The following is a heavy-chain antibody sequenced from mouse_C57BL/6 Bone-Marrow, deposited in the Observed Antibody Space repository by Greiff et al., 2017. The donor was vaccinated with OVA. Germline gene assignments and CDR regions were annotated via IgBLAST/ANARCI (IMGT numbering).Heavy chain of an antibody. CDR2: IYPRSGNT. CDR1: GYTFTSYG. J-gene: IGHJ2*01. V-gene: IGHV1-81*01. D-gene: IGHD1-1*01. Sequence: VQVVESGAELARPGASVKLSCKASGYTFTSYGISWVKQRTGQGLEWIGEIYPRSGNTYYNEKFKGKATLTADKSSSTAYMELRSLTSEDSAVYFCARWVGYFDYWGQGTTLTVSS. CDR3: ARWVGYFDY.